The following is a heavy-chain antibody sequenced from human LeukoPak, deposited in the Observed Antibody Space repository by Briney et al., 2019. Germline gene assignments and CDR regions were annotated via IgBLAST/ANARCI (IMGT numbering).Heavy chain of an antibody. CDR1: GYTLTELS. V-gene: IGHV1-2*06. J-gene: IGHJ4*02. CDR2: INVKSGAT. CDR3: ARVGRESSTGWLDY. Sequence: ASMKVSCKVSGYTLTELSMHWVRQAPGQGPEWMGRINVKSGATDYAQKFQGRVTVTRDTSISTAYMELSSLRSDDTAVYYCARVGRESSTGWLDYWGQGTLVTVSS. D-gene: IGHD6-19*01.